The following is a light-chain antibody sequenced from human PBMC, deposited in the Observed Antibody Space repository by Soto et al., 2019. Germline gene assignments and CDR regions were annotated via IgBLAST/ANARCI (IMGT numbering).Light chain of an antibody. CDR2: GAS. V-gene: IGKV1-27*01. Sequence: DIQFTHSRSVLSASVVDTVTITCRASQALSNYLAWYQQKPGKAPKLLIYGASTLQSGVPSRFSGSGSGTDFTLTISSLQPEDVATYYCQKYDSAPLTFGGGTKVDIK. CDR3: QKYDSAPLT. J-gene: IGKJ4*01. CDR1: QALSNY.